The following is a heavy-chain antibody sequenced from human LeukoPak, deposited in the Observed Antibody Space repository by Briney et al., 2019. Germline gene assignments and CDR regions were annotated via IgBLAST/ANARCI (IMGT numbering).Heavy chain of an antibody. J-gene: IGHJ2*01. V-gene: IGHV4-61*02. CDR3: ARGYDGSGYYSRTWYFDL. Sequence: PSETLSLTCTVSGGSISSGSYYWGWIRQPAGQGLEYIGRMYTSGSTNYNPSLKSRVTRSVDTSKNQFSLKLSSVTTADTAVYYCARGYDGSGYYSRTWYFDLWGRGTLVTVSS. CDR2: MYTSGST. CDR1: GGSISSGSYY. D-gene: IGHD3-22*01.